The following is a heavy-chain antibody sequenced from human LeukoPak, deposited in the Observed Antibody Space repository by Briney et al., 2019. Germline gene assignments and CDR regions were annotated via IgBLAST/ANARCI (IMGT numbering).Heavy chain of an antibody. J-gene: IGHJ3*01. CDR2: IHGDGRDT. CDR1: GFTFSSYW. D-gene: IGHD3-10*01. V-gene: IGHV3-74*01. Sequence: GGSLRLSCAASGFTFSSYWMHWVRQAPGKGLVWVARIHGDGRDTNYADSVKGRFTISRDNARNTVYLQMNCLRAEDTAVYYCARGWVPSDITLEWGQGTMVTVSS. CDR3: ARGWVPSDITLE.